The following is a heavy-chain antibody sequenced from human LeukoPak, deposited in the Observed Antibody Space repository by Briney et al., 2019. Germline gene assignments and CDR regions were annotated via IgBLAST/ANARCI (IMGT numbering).Heavy chain of an antibody. V-gene: IGHV4-4*07. J-gene: IGHJ6*03. CDR1: GGSISSYY. D-gene: IGHD6-19*01. CDR2: IYTSGST. Sequence: SETLSLTCTVSGGSISSYYWSWVRQPAGKGLEWIGRIYTSGSTNYNPSLKSRVTMSVDTSKNQFSLKLSSVTAADTAVYYCAASVAGKYYYYYYMNVWQRDHGHRLL. CDR3: AASVAGKYYYYYYMNV.